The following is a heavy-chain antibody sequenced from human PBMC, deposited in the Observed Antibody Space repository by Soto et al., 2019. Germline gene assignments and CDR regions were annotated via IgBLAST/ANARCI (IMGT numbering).Heavy chain of an antibody. Sequence: ASVKVSFKASGYPFTSYYVHWVRQAPGQGLEWMGFINPSSGSTSYAQKFQGRVTMTRDTSTSTVYMEVSSLRSEDTAVYYCAREMYTTRGSPFDYWGQRTLVIVSS. D-gene: IGHD3-16*01. CDR3: AREMYTTRGSPFDY. V-gene: IGHV1-46*01. CDR2: INPSSGST. J-gene: IGHJ4*02. CDR1: GYPFTSYY.